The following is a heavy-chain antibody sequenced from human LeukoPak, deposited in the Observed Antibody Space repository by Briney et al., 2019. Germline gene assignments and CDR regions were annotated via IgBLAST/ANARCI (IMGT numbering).Heavy chain of an antibody. Sequence: SETLSLTCAVYRGSFSGYYWSWIRQPPGKGLEWIGEINHSGSTNYNPSLKSRVTISVDTSKNQFSLKLSSVTAADTAVYYCARYYDILTGYYTARNYFDYWGQGTLVTVSS. CDR2: INHSGST. CDR1: RGSFSGYY. J-gene: IGHJ4*02. CDR3: ARYYDILTGYYTARNYFDY. D-gene: IGHD3-9*01. V-gene: IGHV4-34*01.